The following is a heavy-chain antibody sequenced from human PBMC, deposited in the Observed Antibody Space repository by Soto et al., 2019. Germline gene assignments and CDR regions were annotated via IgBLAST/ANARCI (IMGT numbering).Heavy chain of an antibody. V-gene: IGHV4-30-2*01. CDR1: GGSISSGGYS. CDR3: ARAYYYDSSGYYHAGYFDY. CDR2: IYHSGST. J-gene: IGHJ4*02. Sequence: SETLSLTCAVSGGSISSGGYSWSWIRQPPGKGLEWIGYIYHSGSTYYNPSLKSRVTISVDRSKNQFSLKLSSVTAADTAVYYCARAYYYDSSGYYHAGYFDYWGQGTRVTV. D-gene: IGHD3-22*01.